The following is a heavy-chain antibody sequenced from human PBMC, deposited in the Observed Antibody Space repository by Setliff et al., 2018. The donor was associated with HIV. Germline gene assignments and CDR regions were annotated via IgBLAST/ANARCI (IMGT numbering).Heavy chain of an antibody. CDR3: ARKHKVSLGRGIVVLWGFDP. CDR2: MNPNSGNS. V-gene: IGHV1-8*02. D-gene: IGHD3-10*01. CDR1: GYNFINND. Sequence: SVKVSCKASGYNFINNDINWVRQATGQGLEWMGWMNPNSGNSGYAQKFQGRVTMTRSTSFSTAYMELSNLTSEDTAIYYCARKHKVSLGRGIVVLWGFDPWGQGTLVTVSS. J-gene: IGHJ5*02.